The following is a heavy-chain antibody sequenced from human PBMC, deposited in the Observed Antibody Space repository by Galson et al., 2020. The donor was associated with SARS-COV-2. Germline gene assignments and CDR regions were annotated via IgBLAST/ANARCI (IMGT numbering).Heavy chain of an antibody. Sequence: GESLKIYCAASGFTFSNFGIHWVRQAPGKGLEWVAVILYDGSNKYYADSVKGRFTISRDNSKKTLYLQMNSLRAEDTAVYYCARDSSTSSRGRFDYGGQGTLVTVSS. V-gene: IGHV3-30*04. CDR1: GFTFSNFG. CDR3: ARDSSTSSRGRFDY. J-gene: IGHJ4*02. CDR2: ILYDGSNK. D-gene: IGHD6-13*01.